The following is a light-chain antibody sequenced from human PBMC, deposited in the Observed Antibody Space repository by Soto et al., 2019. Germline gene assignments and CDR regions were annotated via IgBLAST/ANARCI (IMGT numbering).Light chain of an antibody. V-gene: IGLV2-8*01. CDR1: SGDVGGYNY. Sequence: QSALTQPPSVSGSPGQSVTISCSGTSGDVGGYNYVSWYQQHPGTAPKLVIYEVSERPSAVPDRFSGSKSGNTASLTVSGLQADDEADYYCSSYAGNNIVVFGGGTQLTV. CDR3: SSYAGNNIVV. CDR2: EVS. J-gene: IGLJ2*01.